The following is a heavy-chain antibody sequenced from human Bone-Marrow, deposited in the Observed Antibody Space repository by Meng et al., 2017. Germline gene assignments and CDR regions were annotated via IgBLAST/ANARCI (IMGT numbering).Heavy chain of an antibody. V-gene: IGHV3-11*01. CDR1: GLPFRAHY. CDR2: ISGSGNTI. CDR3: ARDSSGAYDY. D-gene: IGHD1-26*01. Sequence: SGGSFVLPGGPLNLSFSAPGLPFRAHYLSWIRQAPGKVLELVSYISGSGNTIYYADSVKGRFTISRDNADNSLFLQMTSLRAEDTAVYYCARDSSGAYDYWGQGTLVTVSS. J-gene: IGHJ4*02.